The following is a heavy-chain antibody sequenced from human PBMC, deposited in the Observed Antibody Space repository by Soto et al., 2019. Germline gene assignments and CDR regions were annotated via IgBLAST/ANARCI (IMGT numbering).Heavy chain of an antibody. D-gene: IGHD2-8*01. J-gene: IGHJ4*02. CDR2: ISGSGGST. CDR3: AKDRGYCTNGVCYEIDY. V-gene: IGHV3-23*01. Sequence: EVQLLESGGGLVQPGGSLRLYCAASGFTFSSYAMSWVRQAPGKGLEWVSAISGSGGSTYYADSVKGRFTISRDNSEKKLHMKMNSLRDEDTAVYYCAKDRGYCTNGVCYEIDYWGQGTLVTVSS. CDR1: GFTFSSYA.